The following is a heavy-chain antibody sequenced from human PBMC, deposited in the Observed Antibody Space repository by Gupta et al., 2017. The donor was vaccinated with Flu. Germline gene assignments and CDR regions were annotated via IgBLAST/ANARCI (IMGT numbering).Heavy chain of an antibody. J-gene: IGHJ4*02. CDR2: ISVESTYR. CDR3: ARARTPCNNGICYRFDS. D-gene: IGHD2-8*01. Sequence: MNWARQAPGRGMGWVASISVESTYRYDADSIKGRFSIPRDTAKSSLHLQMKSLQVEATAVYYCARARTPCNNGICYRFDSWGQGTRVTVSS. V-gene: IGHV3-21*01.